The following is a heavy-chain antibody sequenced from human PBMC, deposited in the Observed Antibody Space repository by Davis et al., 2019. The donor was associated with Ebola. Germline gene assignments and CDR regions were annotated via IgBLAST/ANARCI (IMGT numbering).Heavy chain of an antibody. J-gene: IGHJ4*02. CDR1: GFIFSNYA. Sequence: GESLKISCAASGFIFSNYAMHWVRQAPGKGLEWVAIISYDGSNEYYADSVKGRLTISRDNSKNTLYLQVNSLSPEDTGVYYCARDDYFDYWGQGTLVTVSS. V-gene: IGHV3-30-3*01. CDR2: ISYDGSNE. CDR3: ARDDYFDY.